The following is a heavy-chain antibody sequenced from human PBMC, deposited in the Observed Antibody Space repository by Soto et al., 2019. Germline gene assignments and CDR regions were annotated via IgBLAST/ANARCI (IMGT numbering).Heavy chain of an antibody. CDR2: IIPFFGTA. CDR1: GGNFSTFG. V-gene: IGHV1-69*13. J-gene: IGHJ4*02. D-gene: IGHD1-1*01. CDR3: AKSAPMDACYKYYYDF. Sequence: SVKVSCKASGGNFSTFGISWVRQAPGQGLEWMGGIIPFFGTARYSQKFEDRITITADESTNTVYMDLRSLTSEDTAIYYCAKSAPMDACYKYYYDFWGQGALVTVSS.